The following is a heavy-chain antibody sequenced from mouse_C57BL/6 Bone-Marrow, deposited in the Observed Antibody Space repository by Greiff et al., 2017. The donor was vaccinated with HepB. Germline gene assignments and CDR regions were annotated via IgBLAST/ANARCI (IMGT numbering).Heavy chain of an antibody. J-gene: IGHJ2*01. D-gene: IGHD4-1*01. CDR1: GYTFTSYW. CDR3: ARPVLGPNYFDY. V-gene: IGHV1-64*01. CDR2: IHPNSGST. Sequence: QVQLQQPGAELVKPGASVKLSCKASGYTFTSYWMHWVKQRPGQGLEWIGMIHPNSGSTNYNEKFKSKATLTVDKSSSTAYMQRSSLTSEDSAVYYCARPVLGPNYFDYWGQGTTLTVSS.